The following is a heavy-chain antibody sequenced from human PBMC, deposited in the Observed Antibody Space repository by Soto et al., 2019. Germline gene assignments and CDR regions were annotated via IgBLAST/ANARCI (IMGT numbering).Heavy chain of an antibody. V-gene: IGHV3-30*18. D-gene: IGHD3-10*01. Sequence: GGSLRLSCAASGFTFSSYGMHWVRQAPGKGLEWVAVISYDGSNKYYADSVKGRFTISRDNSKNTLYLQMNSLRAEDTAVYYCAKAGWSSVVYGSRKTPYYYYMDVWGKGTTVTVSS. CDR3: AKAGWSSVVYGSRKTPYYYYMDV. CDR2: ISYDGSNK. J-gene: IGHJ6*03. CDR1: GFTFSSYG.